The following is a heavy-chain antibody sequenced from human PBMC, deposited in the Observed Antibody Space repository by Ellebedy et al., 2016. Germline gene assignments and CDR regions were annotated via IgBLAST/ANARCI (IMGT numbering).Heavy chain of an antibody. V-gene: IGHV3-23*01. Sequence: GESLKISCAASGFTFRNYAMYWVRQTPEKGLEWVSTVIASGSSTYYADSVKGRFTISRDNSKNTLYLQMDSLRAEDTALYYCTKGTSGGSRYFDYWGQGALVTVSS. CDR2: VIASGSST. D-gene: IGHD3-10*01. J-gene: IGHJ4*02. CDR3: TKGTSGGSRYFDY. CDR1: GFTFRNYA.